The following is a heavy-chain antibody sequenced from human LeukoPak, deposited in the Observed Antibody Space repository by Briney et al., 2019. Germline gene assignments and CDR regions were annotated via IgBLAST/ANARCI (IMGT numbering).Heavy chain of an antibody. J-gene: IGHJ4*02. CDR3: AKDPRYIAVAGYFDY. Sequence: GGSLRLSCAASGFTFSSYAMSWVRQAPGKGLEWISAISGSGGSTYYADSVKGRFTISRDNSKNTLYLQMNSLRAEDTAVYYCAKDPRYIAVAGYFDYWGQGTLVTVSS. CDR2: ISGSGGST. D-gene: IGHD6-19*01. CDR1: GFTFSSYA. V-gene: IGHV3-23*01.